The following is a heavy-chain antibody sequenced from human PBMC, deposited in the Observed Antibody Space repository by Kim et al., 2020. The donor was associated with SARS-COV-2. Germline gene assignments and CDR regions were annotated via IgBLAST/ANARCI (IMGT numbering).Heavy chain of an antibody. CDR3: AIIPTVTTQEDY. V-gene: IGHV3-21*01. Sequence: YYADSVKGRFTISRDSAKNSLYLQMNSLRAEDTAMYYCAIIPTVTTQEDYWGQGTLVTVSS. D-gene: IGHD4-17*01. J-gene: IGHJ4*02.